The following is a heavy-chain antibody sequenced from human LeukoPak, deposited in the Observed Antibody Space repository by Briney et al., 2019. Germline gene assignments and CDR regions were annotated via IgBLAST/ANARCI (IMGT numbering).Heavy chain of an antibody. V-gene: IGHV1-69*13. D-gene: IGHD4-17*01. J-gene: IGHJ4*02. CDR1: GGIFSSYA. CDR2: IIPIFGTA. CDR3: ARDPTLDYGDYGDY. Sequence: ASVTVSFTASGGIFSSYAISWVRQAPGQGLEWMGGIIPIFGTANYAQKFQGRVTITADESTSTAYMELSSLRSEDTAVYYCARDPTLDYGDYGDYWGQGTLVTVSS.